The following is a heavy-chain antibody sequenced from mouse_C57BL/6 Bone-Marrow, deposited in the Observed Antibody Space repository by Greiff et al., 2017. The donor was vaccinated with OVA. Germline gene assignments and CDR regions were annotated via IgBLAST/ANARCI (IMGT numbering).Heavy chain of an antibody. CDR1: GFTFSDAW. CDR3: TGRGYYYRGWYFDV. J-gene: IGHJ1*03. CDR2: IRNKANNHAT. V-gene: IGHV6-6*01. D-gene: IGHD2-3*01. Sequence: DVKVEESGGGLVQPGGSMKLSCAASGFTFSDAWMDWVRQSPEKGLEWVAEIRNKANNHATYYAESVKGRFTISRDDSKSSVYLQMNSLRAEDTGIYYCTGRGYYYRGWYFDVWGTGTTVTVSS.